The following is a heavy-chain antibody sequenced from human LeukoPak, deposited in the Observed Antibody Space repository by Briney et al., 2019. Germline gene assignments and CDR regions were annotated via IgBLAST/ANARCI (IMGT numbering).Heavy chain of an antibody. CDR2: ISSSGSTI. Sequence: PGGSLRLSCAASGFIFSSYEMNWVRQAPGKGLEWVSYISSSGSTIYYADSVKGRFTISRDNAKNSLYLQMSSLRAEDTAVYYCARRPTVTTPLTAWGQGTLVTVSS. D-gene: IGHD4-17*01. CDR1: GFIFSSYE. V-gene: IGHV3-48*03. CDR3: ARRPTVTTPLTA. J-gene: IGHJ5*02.